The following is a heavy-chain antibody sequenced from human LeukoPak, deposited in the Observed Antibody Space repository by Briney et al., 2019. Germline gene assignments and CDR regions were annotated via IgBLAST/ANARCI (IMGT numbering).Heavy chain of an antibody. V-gene: IGHV3-30*04. Sequence: VGSLRLSCAASGFTFSSYAMHCVRQAPGKGLEWVAVISYDGSNKYYADSVKGRFTISRDNSKNTLYLQMNSLRAEDTAVYYCARGAAAGDARGTYNWFDPWGQGTLVTVSS. CDR3: ARGAAAGDARGTYNWFDP. CDR1: GFTFSSYA. D-gene: IGHD6-13*01. CDR2: ISYDGSNK. J-gene: IGHJ5*02.